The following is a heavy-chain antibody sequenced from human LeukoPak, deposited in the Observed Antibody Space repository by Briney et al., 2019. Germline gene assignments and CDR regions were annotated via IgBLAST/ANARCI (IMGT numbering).Heavy chain of an antibody. D-gene: IGHD4-11*01. CDR3: SRGTGMTTSLYYYGMYV. Sequence: ESLSLICAVYGGYFSGYLWRWLGQPPPKGLAWIGEIHLSGCTHFNPSLKSRVTISVDTSKYQFSLKLSSVSAADAAVYYCSRGTGMTTSLYYYGMYVWGQGTTVTVSS. V-gene: IGHV4-34*01. J-gene: IGHJ6*02. CDR2: IHLSGCT. CDR1: GGYFSGYL.